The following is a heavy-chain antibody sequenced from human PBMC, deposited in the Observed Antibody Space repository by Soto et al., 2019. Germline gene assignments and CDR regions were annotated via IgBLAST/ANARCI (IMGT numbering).Heavy chain of an antibody. Sequence: GGSLRLSCAASGFTVSNSYMSWVRQAPGKGLEWVSVIYSGGSTYYADSVKGRFTISRDSSKNTLYLQMNSLRGEDTAVYYCARGTHYYDSIGYSHFFDYWGQGTLVTVSS. CDR1: GFTVSNSY. D-gene: IGHD3-22*01. V-gene: IGHV3-53*01. CDR3: ARGTHYYDSIGYSHFFDY. J-gene: IGHJ4*02. CDR2: IYSGGST.